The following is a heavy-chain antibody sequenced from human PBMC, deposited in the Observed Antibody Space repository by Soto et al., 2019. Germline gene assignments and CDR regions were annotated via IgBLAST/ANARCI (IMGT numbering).Heavy chain of an antibody. Sequence: VGSLRLSCAASGFTFSSYAMSWVRQAPGKGLEWVSSIPGSSSATYYADSVKGRFTISRDNSKNMLYLQMNSLRAEDTAVYYCAKDVPPFAGAANYFDYWGQGTPVTVSS. J-gene: IGHJ4*02. D-gene: IGHD7-27*01. CDR3: AKDVPPFAGAANYFDY. CDR1: GFTFSSYA. V-gene: IGHV3-23*01. CDR2: IPGSSSAT.